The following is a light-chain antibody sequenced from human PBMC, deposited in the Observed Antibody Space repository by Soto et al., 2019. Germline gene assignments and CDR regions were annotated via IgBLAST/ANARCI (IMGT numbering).Light chain of an antibody. CDR3: QQYNSDSRT. V-gene: IGKV1-5*03. CDR2: KAS. Sequence: DIQMTQSPITLSASVGDRVTITCRASQSISSWLAWYQQKPGKAPKLVIYKASSLEGGVPSRFSGSGSGTEFTLTISSLQPDDFAPYYCQQYNSDSRTFGQGTKVEIK. J-gene: IGKJ1*01. CDR1: QSISSW.